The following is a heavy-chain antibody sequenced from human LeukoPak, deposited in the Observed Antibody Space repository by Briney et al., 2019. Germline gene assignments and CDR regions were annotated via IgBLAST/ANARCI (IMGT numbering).Heavy chain of an antibody. CDR1: GYTFTSYG. V-gene: IGHV1-18*01. D-gene: IGHD2-15*01. CDR2: ISAYNGNT. CDR3: ATRSVAVAATADAFDI. Sequence: ASVKVSCKASGYTFTSYGISWVRQAPGQGLEWMGWISAYNGNTNYAQKLQGRVTMTTDTSTSTAYMELRSLRSDDTAVYYCATRSVAVAATADAFDIWGQGTMVTVSS. J-gene: IGHJ3*02.